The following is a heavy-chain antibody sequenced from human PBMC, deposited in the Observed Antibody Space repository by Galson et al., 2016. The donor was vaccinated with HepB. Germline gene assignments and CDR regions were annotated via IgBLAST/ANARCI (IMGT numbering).Heavy chain of an antibody. J-gene: IGHJ4*02. CDR2: ISNSAYFT. D-gene: IGHD6-13*01. Sequence: SLRLSCAASGFTFSDYYMSWIRQAPGKGLEWVSYISNSAYFTKYADSVKGRFTISRDNAKDSLYLQMDSLRVEDTAVYFCGRAFLGAEAAAGDHWGQGTLVSVSS. V-gene: IGHV3-11*05. CDR3: GRAFLGAEAAAGDH. CDR1: GFTFSDYY.